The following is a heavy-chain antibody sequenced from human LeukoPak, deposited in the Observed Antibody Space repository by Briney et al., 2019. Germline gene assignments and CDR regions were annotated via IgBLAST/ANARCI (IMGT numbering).Heavy chain of an antibody. J-gene: IGHJ4*02. CDR2: ITSNINTI. V-gene: IGHV3-48*01. D-gene: IGHD5-12*01. CDR3: ARESGGYDLESNYFDY. CDR1: GFTFSTYN. Sequence: PGGSLRLSCAASGFTFSTYNMNWVRQAPGKGLEWLAYITSNINTIYYADSVKGRFTISRDNSKNTLYLQMNSLRAEDTAVYYCARESGGYDLESNYFDYWGQGTLVTVSS.